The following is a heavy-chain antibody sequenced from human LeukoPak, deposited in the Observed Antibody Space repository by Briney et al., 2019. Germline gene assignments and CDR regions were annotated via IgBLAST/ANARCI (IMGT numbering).Heavy chain of an antibody. D-gene: IGHD5-24*01. J-gene: IGHJ4*02. CDR3: ATHGYNSLDY. Sequence: PGGSLRLSCAASGFTFSSYNMNWVRQAPGKGLEWVSSISNTGSYIYYADSVKGRFTISRDNAKNSLYLQMNSLRAEDTAVYHCATHGYNSLDYWGQGTLVTVSS. CDR1: GFTFSSYN. CDR2: ISNTGSYI. V-gene: IGHV3-21*01.